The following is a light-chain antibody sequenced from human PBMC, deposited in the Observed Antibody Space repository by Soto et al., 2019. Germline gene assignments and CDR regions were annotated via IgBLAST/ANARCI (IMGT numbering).Light chain of an antibody. CDR1: SSNIATNY. CDR2: SNT. Sequence: QSVLTQPPSVSGTPGQGVTISCSGGSSNIATNYVYWYQLLPGTAPNLVIFSNTIRPPRVPDRFSGSKSGASASLVISGLRSEDEADYFCASWDDTLFGWVFGRGTKLTVL. J-gene: IGLJ3*02. V-gene: IGLV1-47*02. CDR3: ASWDDTLFGWV.